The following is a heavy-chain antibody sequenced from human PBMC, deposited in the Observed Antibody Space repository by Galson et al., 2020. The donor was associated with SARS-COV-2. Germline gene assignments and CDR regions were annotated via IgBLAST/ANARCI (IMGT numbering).Heavy chain of an antibody. J-gene: IGHJ4*02. CDR1: GYTFTSFG. Sequence: ASVKVSCKASGYTFTSFGISWVRQAPGQGLEYMGWISAYNGNTNYTQKLQGRVTITTDTSTSTAYMELRSLRSDDTAVYYCARDPRYCSGGSCTSNPFDYWGQGTLVTVSS. V-gene: IGHV1-18*01. CDR3: ARDPRYCSGGSCTSNPFDY. CDR2: ISAYNGNT. D-gene: IGHD2-15*01.